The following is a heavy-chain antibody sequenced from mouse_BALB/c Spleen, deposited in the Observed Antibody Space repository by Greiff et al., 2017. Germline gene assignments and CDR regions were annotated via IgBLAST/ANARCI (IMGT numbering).Heavy chain of an antibody. CDR1: GYTFTSYV. CDR2: INPYNDGT. V-gene: IGHV1-14*01. Sequence: EVKLQESGPELVKPGASVKMSCKASGYTFTSYVMHWVKQKPGQGLEWIGYINPYNDGTKYNEKFKGKATLTSDKSSSTAYMELSSLTSEDSAVYYCARRTEPHYYAMDYWGQGTSVTVSS. CDR3: ARRTEPHYYAMDY. J-gene: IGHJ4*01.